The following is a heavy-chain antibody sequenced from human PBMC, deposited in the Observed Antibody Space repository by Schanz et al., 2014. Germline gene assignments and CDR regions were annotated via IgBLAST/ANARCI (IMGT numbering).Heavy chain of an antibody. Sequence: EVHLLESGGGLVEPGGSLRLSCATSGFSLDIFAVSWVRQAPGKGLEWVSSFNDGGVNKYYADSVKGRFTISSDNSKSTLSLQTSSLRAEDTAVYYCANTQGSSFDSWGQGTLVTVSS. CDR2: FNDGGVNK. CDR1: GFSLDIFA. J-gene: IGHJ4*02. D-gene: IGHD6-13*01. V-gene: IGHV3-23*01. CDR3: ANTQGSSFDS.